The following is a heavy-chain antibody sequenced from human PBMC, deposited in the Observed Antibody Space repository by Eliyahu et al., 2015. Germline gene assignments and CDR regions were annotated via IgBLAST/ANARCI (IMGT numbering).Heavy chain of an antibody. Sequence: EVQLVESGGGVVKPGGSLRLXCAASGFTFSTYNMNWVRQAPGKGLEWVSPISDNSNYIYHADSLKGRFTISRDNAKNSLYLQMNSLRAEDTAVYFCARGLEIGDPDAIDVWGQGTMVIVSS. V-gene: IGHV3-21*03. CDR1: GFTFSTYN. J-gene: IGHJ3*01. D-gene: IGHD3-10*01. CDR3: ARGLEIGDPDAIDV. CDR2: ISDNSNYI.